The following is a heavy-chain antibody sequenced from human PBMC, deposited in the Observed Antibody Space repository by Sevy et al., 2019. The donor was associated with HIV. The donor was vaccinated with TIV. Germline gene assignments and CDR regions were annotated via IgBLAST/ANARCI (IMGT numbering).Heavy chain of an antibody. D-gene: IGHD2-8*01. Sequence: GGSLRLSCAASGFTFRSYGMHWVRQAPGKGLEWVAVIWDNGSKKYYADSVKGRFPISRDNSKNTLYLQMNSLRAEDTAVYYCARGGYCTNNVCYGSIDYWGRGTLVTVSS. V-gene: IGHV3-33*01. CDR2: IWDNGSKK. CDR3: ARGGYCTNNVCYGSIDY. CDR1: GFTFRSYG. J-gene: IGHJ4*02.